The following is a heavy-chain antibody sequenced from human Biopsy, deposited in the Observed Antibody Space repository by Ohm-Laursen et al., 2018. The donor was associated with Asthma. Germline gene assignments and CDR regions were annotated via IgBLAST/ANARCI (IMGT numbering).Heavy chain of an antibody. CDR2: INSVFGTT. Sequence: AASVKVSCNSLGGTFNTYVIGWVRQAPGQGLEWMGGINSVFGTTTYPQKFQDGVTITADDSTSTVYMELSSLRSEDTAVYYCARKAGSCISRTCYSLDFWGQGTLVTVSS. V-gene: IGHV1-69*13. CDR3: ARKAGSCISRTCYSLDF. D-gene: IGHD2-2*01. CDR1: GGTFNTYV. J-gene: IGHJ4*02.